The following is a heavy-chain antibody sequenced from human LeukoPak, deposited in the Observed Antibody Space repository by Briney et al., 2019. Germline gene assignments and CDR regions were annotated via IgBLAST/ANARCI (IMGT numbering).Heavy chain of an antibody. V-gene: IGHV3-23*01. D-gene: IGHD3-10*01. CDR2: MSGSGDIR. J-gene: IGHJ4*02. Sequence: PGGSLRLSCAASGFTFSSYGMSWVHQAPGKGLEWVSGMSGSGDIRCYADSVKGRFTVSRDNSKNTLYLQMNSLRVEDTAVYYCANELVFDYGSGSFDYWGQGTLVTVSS. CDR3: ANELVFDYGSGSFDY. CDR1: GFTFSSYG.